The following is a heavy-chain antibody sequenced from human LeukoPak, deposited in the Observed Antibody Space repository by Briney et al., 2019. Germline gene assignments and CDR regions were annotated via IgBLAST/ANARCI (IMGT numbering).Heavy chain of an antibody. J-gene: IGHJ4*02. V-gene: IGHV3-23*01. D-gene: IGHD6-19*01. CDR2: ISSSGDET. Sequence: GGSLRLSCAASGFTFSSYEMNWVRQAPGKGLAWVSDISSSGDETHYAASVKGRFTISRDNSDNTLFLQMNSLRAEDTAIYYCVKGGWFDDWGQGTLVTVSS. CDR1: GFTFSSYE. CDR3: VKGGWFDD.